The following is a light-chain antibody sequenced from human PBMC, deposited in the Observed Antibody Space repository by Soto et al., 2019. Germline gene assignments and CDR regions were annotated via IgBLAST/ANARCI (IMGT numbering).Light chain of an antibody. Sequence: DVVLTQSPLSLPVILGQPASISCRSSQSRAYSDGITYLSWFHQRPGQSPRRLIYKVSNRDSGVPDRFSGSGSVTDFTLKISRVEAEDVGVYYCMQGIHWPPYTFGQGTKPDIK. J-gene: IGKJ2*01. CDR3: MQGIHWPPYT. CDR2: KVS. CDR1: QSRAYSDGITY. V-gene: IGKV2-30*01.